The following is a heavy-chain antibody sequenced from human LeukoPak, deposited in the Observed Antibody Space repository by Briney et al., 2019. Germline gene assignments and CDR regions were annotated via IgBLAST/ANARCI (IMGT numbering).Heavy chain of an antibody. CDR1: GFTVSSSY. CDR3: ARVESAAMYY. Sequence: GGSLRLSCAASGFTVSSSYMSWVRQAPGKGLEWVSVIYSGGSTYYADSVKGRFTISRDNSKNTLYLQMNSLRAEDTAVYYCARVESAAMYYWGQGTLVTVSS. D-gene: IGHD2-2*01. CDR2: IYSGGST. V-gene: IGHV3-53*01. J-gene: IGHJ4*02.